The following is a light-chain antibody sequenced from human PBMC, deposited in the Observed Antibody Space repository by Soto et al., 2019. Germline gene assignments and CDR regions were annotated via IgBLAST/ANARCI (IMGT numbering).Light chain of an antibody. CDR2: DAS. Sequence: EIVLTQSPATLSLSPGERATLSCRASQRVSNFLAWYLQRPGQAPRLLIFDASKRAAGVPARFSGSGSGTDFTLTISILEPEDFAVYYCQQRSSWPITFGQGTRLEIK. CDR3: QQRSSWPIT. J-gene: IGKJ5*01. V-gene: IGKV3-11*01. CDR1: QRVSNF.